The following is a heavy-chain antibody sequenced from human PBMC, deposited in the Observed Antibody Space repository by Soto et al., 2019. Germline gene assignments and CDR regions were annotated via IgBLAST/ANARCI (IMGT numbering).Heavy chain of an antibody. J-gene: IGHJ4*02. V-gene: IGHV4-59*01. CDR2: IYYSGST. CDR3: ASYDFWSGYYGY. D-gene: IGHD3-3*01. CDR1: GGSISSYY. Sequence: SETLSLTCTVSGGSISSYYWSWIRQPPGKGLEWIGYIYYSGSTNYNPSLKSRVTISVDTSKNQFSLKLSSVTAADTAVYYCASYDFWSGYYGYWGQGTLVTVSS.